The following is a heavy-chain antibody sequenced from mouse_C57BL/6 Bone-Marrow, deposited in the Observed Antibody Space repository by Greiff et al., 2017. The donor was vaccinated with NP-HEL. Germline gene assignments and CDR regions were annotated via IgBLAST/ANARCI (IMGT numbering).Heavy chain of an antibody. D-gene: IGHD2-3*01. Sequence: EVQLQESGPGLVKPSQSLSLTCSVTGYSITSGYYWNWIRQFPGNKLEWMGYISYDGSNNYNPSLKNRISITRDTSKNQFFLKLNSVTTEDTATYYCARADDGYYYAMDYWGQGTSVTVSS. CDR2: ISYDGSN. J-gene: IGHJ4*01. CDR1: GYSITSGYY. V-gene: IGHV3-6*01. CDR3: ARADDGYYYAMDY.